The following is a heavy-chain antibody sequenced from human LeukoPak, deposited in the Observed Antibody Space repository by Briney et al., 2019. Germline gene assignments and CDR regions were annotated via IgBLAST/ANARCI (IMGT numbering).Heavy chain of an antibody. CDR2: IKSDGITI. CDR1: GFTFSRYW. V-gene: IGHV3-74*01. CDR3: LRDLNWSLDQ. J-gene: IGHJ4*02. Sequence: GGSLRLSCAASGFTFSRYWMHWVRQAPGKGLVWVSRIKSDGITITYADSVKGRFTISRDNAKNTLYLQMNSLRAEDTAVYYCLRDLNWSLDQWGQGTLVTVSS. D-gene: IGHD1-20*01.